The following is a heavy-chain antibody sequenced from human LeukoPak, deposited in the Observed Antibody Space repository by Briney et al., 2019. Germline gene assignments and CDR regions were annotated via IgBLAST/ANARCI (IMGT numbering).Heavy chain of an antibody. Sequence: ASVKVSCKASGYTFTGYYMHWVRQAPGQGLEWMGWISPSGGTDYAQKFQGRVTMTRDTSISTAYMELSRLRSDDTAVYYYARATAAGPLGYWGQGTLVTVSS. CDR2: ISPSGGT. J-gene: IGHJ4*02. V-gene: IGHV1-2*02. CDR1: GYTFTGYY. CDR3: ARATAAGPLGY. D-gene: IGHD6-13*01.